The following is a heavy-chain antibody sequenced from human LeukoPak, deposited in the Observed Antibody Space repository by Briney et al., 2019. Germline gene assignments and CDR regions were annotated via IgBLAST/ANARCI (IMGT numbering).Heavy chain of an antibody. Sequence: PSGTLSFTFAVSGGSISSSNWWDWVRQPPGKGLEWIGEIYHSGNTNYNPSLKSRVTISVDKSKNQFSLRLSSVTAAGTAVYYCARDSSYYSDSVSPRGEFDYWGQGTQVTVSS. CDR3: ARDSSYYSDSVSPRGEFDY. D-gene: IGHD3-10*01. CDR2: IYHSGNT. CDR1: GGSISSSNW. J-gene: IGHJ4*02. V-gene: IGHV4-4*02.